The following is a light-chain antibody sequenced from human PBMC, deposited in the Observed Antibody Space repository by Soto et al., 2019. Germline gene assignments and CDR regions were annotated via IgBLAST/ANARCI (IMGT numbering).Light chain of an antibody. CDR2: YAS. CDR1: QSISSW. J-gene: IGKJ1*01. Sequence: DIQMTQSPSTLSASVGDRVTITCRASQSISSWLAWYQQKPGKAPKLLIYYASSLESGVPSRFSGSGSGTEFTLTISSLQPDDFATYYCQQYNSYSTWTFVQGTKVEIK. V-gene: IGKV1-5*01. CDR3: QQYNSYSTWT.